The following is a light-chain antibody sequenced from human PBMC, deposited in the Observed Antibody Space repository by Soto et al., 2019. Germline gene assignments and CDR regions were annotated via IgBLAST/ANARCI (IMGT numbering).Light chain of an antibody. J-gene: IGLJ1*01. CDR3: SSYTSSSTLV. V-gene: IGLV2-14*01. Sequence: QSALTQPASVSGSPGQSITISCTGTSSDVGGYNYVSWYQQHPGKAPKLMIYDVSNWPSGVSNRFSGSKSGNTASLTISGLQAEDEADYYCSSYTSSSTLVFGTGTKLPVL. CDR1: SSDVGGYNY. CDR2: DVS.